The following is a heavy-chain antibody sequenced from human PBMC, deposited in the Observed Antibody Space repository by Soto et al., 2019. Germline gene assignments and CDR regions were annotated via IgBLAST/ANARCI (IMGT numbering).Heavy chain of an antibody. J-gene: IGHJ4*02. Sequence: QVQLQQWGAGLLKPSETLSLTCAVYGGSFSGYYWSWIRQPPGKGLEWIGKINHSGSTNYNPSLKSRVTISVDTSKNQFSLKLSSVTAADTAVYYCARARKLRFLEWSPFDYWGQGTLVTVSS. CDR2: INHSGST. CDR3: ARARKLRFLEWSPFDY. V-gene: IGHV4-34*01. D-gene: IGHD3-3*01. CDR1: GGSFSGYY.